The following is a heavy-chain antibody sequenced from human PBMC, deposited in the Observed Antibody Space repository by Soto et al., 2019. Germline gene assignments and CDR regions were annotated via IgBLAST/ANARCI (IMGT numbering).Heavy chain of an antibody. D-gene: IGHD5-18*01. J-gene: IGHJ4*02. Sequence: GGSLRLSCAASGFTVSSNYMSWVRQAPGKGLEWVSVIYSGGSTYYVDSMKGRFTISRDNSKNTLYLQMNSLRAEDTAVYYCARGTVDTYFDYWGQGTLVTVS. V-gene: IGHV3-66*01. CDR3: ARGTVDTYFDY. CDR2: IYSGGST. CDR1: GFTVSSNY.